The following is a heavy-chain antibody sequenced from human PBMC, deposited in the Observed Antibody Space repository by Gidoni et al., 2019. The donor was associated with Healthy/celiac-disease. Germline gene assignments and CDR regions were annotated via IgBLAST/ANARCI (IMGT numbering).Heavy chain of an antibody. CDR1: GFTFRSYG. D-gene: IGHD2-15*01. V-gene: IGHV3-33*01. CDR3: ARGPKYCSGGSCYSSDP. Sequence: QVQLVASGGGVVQPGRSLRLSCAASGFTFRSYGMHWVRQAPGKGLEWVAVIWYDGSNKYYADSVKGRVTISRDNSKNTLDLQMNSLRAEDTAVYYCARGPKYCSGGSCYSSDPWGQGTLVTVSS. J-gene: IGHJ5*02. CDR2: IWYDGSNK.